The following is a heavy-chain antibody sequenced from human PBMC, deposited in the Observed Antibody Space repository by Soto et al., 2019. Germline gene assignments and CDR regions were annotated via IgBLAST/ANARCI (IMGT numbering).Heavy chain of an antibody. D-gene: IGHD3-9*01. J-gene: IGHJ4*02. CDR1: GFTFSDHQ. Sequence: EVQLVESGGGLIQPGGSLRLSCAASGFTFSDHQMNWVRQAPGRGLEWVSVIYSSGTTYYGDSVNGRFTISRDNSKNTMYLQMNRLRSEDTALDYCARAGSPFHSDCTGYWVFDYWGQGTLVTFSS. CDR2: IYSSGTT. V-gene: IGHV3-53*01. CDR3: ARAGSPFHSDCTGYWVFDY.